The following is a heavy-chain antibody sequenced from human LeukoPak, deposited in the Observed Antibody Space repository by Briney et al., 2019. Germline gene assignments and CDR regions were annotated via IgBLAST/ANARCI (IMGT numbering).Heavy chain of an antibody. D-gene: IGHD2-8*01. Sequence: GGSLRLSCAASGFTFSSYAMSWVRQAPGKGLEWVSAISGSGGSTSYADPVTGRFTISRDNSKHTLYLQMNSLRADDTARYYCAKKTLPHGVDWFAPWGQGTLVTVSS. V-gene: IGHV3-23*01. CDR2: ISGSGGST. CDR1: GFTFSSYA. CDR3: AKKTLPHGVDWFAP. J-gene: IGHJ5*02.